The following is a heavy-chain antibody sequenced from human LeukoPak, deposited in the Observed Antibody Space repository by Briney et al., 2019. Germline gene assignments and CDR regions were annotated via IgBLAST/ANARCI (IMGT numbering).Heavy chain of an antibody. D-gene: IGHD2-2*01. V-gene: IGHV3-15*01. Sequence: GGSLRLSCAASGFTFSSYSMSWVRQAPGKGLEWVGRIKSKTDGGTTLYAAPVKGRFTISRDDSKNTLYLQMNSLKTEDTAVYYCTTDSFTVVVPAAKGPWGQGTLVTVSS. CDR1: GFTFSSYS. CDR2: IKSKTDGGTT. CDR3: TTDSFTVVVPAAKGP. J-gene: IGHJ5*02.